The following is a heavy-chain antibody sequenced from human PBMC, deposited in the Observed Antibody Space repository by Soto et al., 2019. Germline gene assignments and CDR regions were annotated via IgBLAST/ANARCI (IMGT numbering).Heavy chain of an antibody. CDR3: AREEYYYGSGAFFDY. J-gene: IGHJ4*02. D-gene: IGHD3-10*01. CDR2: IIPNLGIA. CDR1: GGTFSSYT. Sequence: QVQLVQSGAEVKKPGSSVTVSCKASGGTFSSYTISWVRQAPGQGLEWMGRIIPNLGIANYAQKFQGRVTITADKSRSTAYMELSSLRSEETAVDYCAREEYYYGSGAFFDYWGQGTLVTVSS. V-gene: IGHV1-69*08.